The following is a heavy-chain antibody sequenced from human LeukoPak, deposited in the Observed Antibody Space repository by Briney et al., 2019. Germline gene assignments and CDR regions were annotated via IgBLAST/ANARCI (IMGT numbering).Heavy chain of an antibody. CDR2: INHSGST. Sequence: PGGSLRLSCAASGFTFSSYAMSWIRQPPGKGLEWIGEINHSGSTNYNPSLKSRVTISVDTSKNQFSLKLSPVTAADTAVYYCASLGAGQLGHIDYWGQGTLVTVSS. J-gene: IGHJ4*02. D-gene: IGHD6-6*01. V-gene: IGHV4-34*01. CDR3: ASLGAGQLGHIDY. CDR1: GFTFSSYA.